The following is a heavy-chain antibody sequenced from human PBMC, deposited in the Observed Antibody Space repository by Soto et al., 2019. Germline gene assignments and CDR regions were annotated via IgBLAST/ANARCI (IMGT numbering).Heavy chain of an antibody. Sequence: QVQLVQSGAEVKKPGSSVKVSCKAPGGTFSSYAISWVRQAPGQGLEWMGGIIPIFGTAKYAQKFQGRVTITADESTSKGYMELSSLRSEDTAVYYCARSQGGSSSLDIYYYYYYGMDVWGQGTKVTVSS. CDR3: ARSQGGSSSLDIYYYYYYGMDV. CDR1: GGTFSSYA. CDR2: IIPIFGTA. J-gene: IGHJ6*02. D-gene: IGHD2-15*01. V-gene: IGHV1-69*01.